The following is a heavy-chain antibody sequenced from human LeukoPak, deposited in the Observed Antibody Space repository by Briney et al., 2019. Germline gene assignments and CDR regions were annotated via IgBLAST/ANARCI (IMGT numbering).Heavy chain of an antibody. J-gene: IGHJ4*02. V-gene: IGHV5-51*01. D-gene: IGHD3-3*01. CDR2: IYPGDYDT. CDR3: ARADVLRFLEWLSDTYYFDY. CDR1: GYSFSNYW. Sequence: GESLKISCKGSGYSFSNYWIAWVRQMPGKGLEYMGIIYPGDYDTRYSPSFQGQVTISADKSISTAYLQWSSLKASDTAMYYCARADVLRFLEWLSDTYYFDYWGQGTLVTVSS.